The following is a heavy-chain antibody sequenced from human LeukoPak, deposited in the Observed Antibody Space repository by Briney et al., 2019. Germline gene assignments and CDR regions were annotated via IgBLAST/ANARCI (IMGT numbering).Heavy chain of an antibody. V-gene: IGHV3-11*01. CDR2: INIGGTNT. Sequence: GGSLRLSCAASGFTFNDYYMSWIRQAPGKGLEWLSYINIGGTNTHYADSVKGRFTISRDNAKKSMYLEMNNLRAEDTAVYYCATDGAGFDTWGQGVLVTVSS. CDR3: ATDGAGFDT. J-gene: IGHJ5*02. CDR1: GFTFNDYY.